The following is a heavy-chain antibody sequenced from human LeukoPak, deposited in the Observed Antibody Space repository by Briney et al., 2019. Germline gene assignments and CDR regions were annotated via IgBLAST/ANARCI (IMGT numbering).Heavy chain of an antibody. D-gene: IGHD2-2*02. CDR3: ARSDIVVAPAAIRRFPFDY. J-gene: IGHJ4*02. CDR2: INPSGGST. V-gene: IGHV1-46*01. CDR1: GYTFTSYY. Sequence: ASVKVSCKASGYTFTSYYMHWVRQAPGQGLEWMGIINPSGGSTSYAQKFQGRVTMTRDTSTSTVYMELSSLRSEDTAVYYCARSDIVVAPAAIRRFPFDYWGQGTLVTVSS.